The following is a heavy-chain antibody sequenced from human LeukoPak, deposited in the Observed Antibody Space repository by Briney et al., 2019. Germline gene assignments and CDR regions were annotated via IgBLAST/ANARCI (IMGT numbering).Heavy chain of an antibody. V-gene: IGHV4-38-2*02. D-gene: IGHD2-2*02. CDR2: IYHSGST. Sequence: SETPSLTCAVSGYSISSGYYWGWIRQPPGKGLEWIGSIYHSGSTYYNPSLKSRVTISVDTSKNQFSLKLSSVTAADTAVYYCARETDCSSTSCYTNAFDIWGQGTMVTVSS. CDR3: ARETDCSSTSCYTNAFDI. CDR1: GYSISSGYY. J-gene: IGHJ3*02.